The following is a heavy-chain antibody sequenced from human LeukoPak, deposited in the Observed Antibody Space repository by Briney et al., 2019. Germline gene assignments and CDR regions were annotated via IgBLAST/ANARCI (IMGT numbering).Heavy chain of an antibody. CDR3: ARRRYDASGYYPSRGRYFDY. V-gene: IGHV4-38-2*02. J-gene: IGHJ4*02. CDR1: GYSISSGYY. CDR2: INHSGST. Sequence: SETLSLTCTVSGYSISSGYYWSWIRQPPEKGLEWIGEINHSGSTNYNPSLKSRVTISVDTSKNQFSLKLSSVTAADTAVYYCARRRYDASGYYPSRGRYFDYWGQGTLATVSS. D-gene: IGHD3-22*01.